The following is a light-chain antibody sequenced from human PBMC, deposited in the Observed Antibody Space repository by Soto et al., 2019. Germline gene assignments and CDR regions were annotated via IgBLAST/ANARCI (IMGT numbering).Light chain of an antibody. Sequence: DIQVTQSPSSVSASVGDRVTITCWASQDISKWLAWYQQKPGGAPKVLIYAASTLQSGVPSRFSGSGSGTVFTLTISSLQPEDVATYYCQQAHSFPITFGQGTRLEIK. CDR1: QDISKW. CDR3: QQAHSFPIT. V-gene: IGKV1-12*01. CDR2: AAS. J-gene: IGKJ5*01.